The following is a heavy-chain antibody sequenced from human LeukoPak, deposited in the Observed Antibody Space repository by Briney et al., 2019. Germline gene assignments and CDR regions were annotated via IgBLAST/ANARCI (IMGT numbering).Heavy chain of an antibody. D-gene: IGHD3-16*01. Sequence: PSETLSLTCTISGGSISTYSWAWIRQTAGQGLEWIGRIYSSGTTNYNPSLKSRVSMSLDTSKNQFSLKVNSVTAADTAVYYCARGAVSDYYYYMDVWDKGTTVTVSS. CDR3: ARGAVSDYYYYMDV. CDR1: GGSISTYS. CDR2: IYSSGTT. J-gene: IGHJ6*03. V-gene: IGHV4-4*07.